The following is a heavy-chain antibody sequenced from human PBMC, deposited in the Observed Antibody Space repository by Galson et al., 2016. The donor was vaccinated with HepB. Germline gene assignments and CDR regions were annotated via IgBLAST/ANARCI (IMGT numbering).Heavy chain of an antibody. D-gene: IGHD2-21*01. V-gene: IGHV3-30*18. Sequence: SLRLSCAASGFSFCSFAMHWVRQVPGKGLEWVAVVSYDGNNKYYADSVNGRFTISRDNSNNTVHLQMNNQKVEDMAIYYCAKDWAAGGDWYFEYWGQGTLVTVSS. CDR2: VSYDGNNK. CDR3: AKDWAAGGDWYFEY. J-gene: IGHJ4*02. CDR1: GFSFCSFA.